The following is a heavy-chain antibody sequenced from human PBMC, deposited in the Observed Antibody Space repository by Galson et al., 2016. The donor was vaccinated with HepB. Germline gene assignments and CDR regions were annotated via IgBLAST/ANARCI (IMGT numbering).Heavy chain of an antibody. CDR1: GLTLSDVW. Sequence: SLRLSCAASGLTLSDVWMNWVRQAPGKGLEWVGRIKSNADGGTVDYTAPVKGRFTISRDNADNSLSLQMNSLSGDDTALYYCAKDGSYSGNLHGYFDYWGQGTLVTVSS. J-gene: IGHJ4*02. CDR2: IKSNADGGTV. D-gene: IGHD1-26*01. V-gene: IGHV3-15*07. CDR3: AKDGSYSGNLHGYFDY.